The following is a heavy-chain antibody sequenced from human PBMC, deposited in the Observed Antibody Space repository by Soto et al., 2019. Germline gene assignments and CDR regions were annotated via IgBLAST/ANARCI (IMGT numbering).Heavy chain of an antibody. Sequence: GGSLRLSCAASGFTFSSYGMHWVRQAPGKGLEWVAVIWYDGSNKYYADSVKGRFTISRDNSKNTLYLQMNSLRAEDTAVYYCARDKLEYYYYYGMDVWGQGTTVTVSS. CDR1: GFTFSSYG. V-gene: IGHV3-33*01. D-gene: IGHD1-1*01. CDR3: ARDKLEYYYYYGMDV. J-gene: IGHJ6*02. CDR2: IWYDGSNK.